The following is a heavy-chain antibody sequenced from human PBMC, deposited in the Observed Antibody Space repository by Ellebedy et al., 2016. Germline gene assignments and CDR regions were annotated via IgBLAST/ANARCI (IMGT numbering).Heavy chain of an antibody. CDR3: ARENSYCAGTTCHPVIDY. Sequence: SETLSLTCTVSGGSISSSSYYWSWIRQPPGKGLEWIGYIFYSGSTNYNPSPKSRLTISLDTSRNQFSLKLTSVTAADTALYYCARENSYCAGTTCHPVIDYWGRGTLVTVSS. CDR1: GGSISSSSYY. D-gene: IGHD2-2*01. J-gene: IGHJ4*02. CDR2: IFYSGST. V-gene: IGHV4-61*01.